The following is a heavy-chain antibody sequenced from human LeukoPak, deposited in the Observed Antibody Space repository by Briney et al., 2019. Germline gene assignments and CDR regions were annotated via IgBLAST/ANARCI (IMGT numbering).Heavy chain of an antibody. D-gene: IGHD7-27*01. Sequence: GGSLRLSCAASGFTFSSEWMHWVRQAPGKGLEWVSAISGGGGSTYYADSVKGRFTISRDNSNNTLYLQMNSLRAEDTAVYYCAKAQELGNYEFFLFDYWGQGALVTVSS. CDR2: ISGGGGST. J-gene: IGHJ4*02. CDR1: GFTFSSEW. V-gene: IGHV3-23*01. CDR3: AKAQELGNYEFFLFDY.